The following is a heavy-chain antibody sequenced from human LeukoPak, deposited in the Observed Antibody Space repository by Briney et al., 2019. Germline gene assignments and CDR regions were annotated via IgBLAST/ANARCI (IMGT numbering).Heavy chain of an antibody. D-gene: IGHD5-12*01. J-gene: IGHJ5*02. V-gene: IGHV3-23*01. CDR2: ISGSGGST. CDR3: AKDGVRATITPAWFDP. Sequence: PGGSLRLPCAASGFTFSSYAMSWVRQAPGKGLEWVSAISGSGGSTYYADSVKGRFTISRDNSKNTLYLQMNSLRAEDTAVYYCAKDGVRATITPAWFDPWGQGTLVTVSS. CDR1: GFTFSSYA.